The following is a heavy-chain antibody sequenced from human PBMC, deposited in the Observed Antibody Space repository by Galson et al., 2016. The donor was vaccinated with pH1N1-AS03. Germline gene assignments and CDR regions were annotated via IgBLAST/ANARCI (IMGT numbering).Heavy chain of an antibody. CDR2: ISSSSSTI. V-gene: IGHV3-48*01. CDR1: GFTFSSSN. Sequence: SLRLSCAASGFTFSSSNMNWVRQAPGKGLEWVSYISSSSSTIYYVDSVKGRFTISRDNAKSSLYLRMHSLRAEDTAVYYCARTHHGDYAYYGMDVWGQGTTVTVSS. D-gene: IGHD4-17*01. CDR3: ARTHHGDYAYYGMDV. J-gene: IGHJ6*02.